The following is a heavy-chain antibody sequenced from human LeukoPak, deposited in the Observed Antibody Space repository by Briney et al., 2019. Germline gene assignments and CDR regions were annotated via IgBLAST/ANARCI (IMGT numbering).Heavy chain of an antibody. CDR1: GGSFSGYY. Sequence: SETLSLTCAVYGGSFSGYYWSWIRQPPGKGLEWIGEINHSGSTNYNPSLKSRVTISVDTSKNQFSLKLSSVTAADTAVYYCARGVGGSWFDYWGQGTLVTVSS. CDR2: INHSGST. D-gene: IGHD1-26*01. V-gene: IGHV4-34*01. CDR3: ARGVGGSWFDY. J-gene: IGHJ4*02.